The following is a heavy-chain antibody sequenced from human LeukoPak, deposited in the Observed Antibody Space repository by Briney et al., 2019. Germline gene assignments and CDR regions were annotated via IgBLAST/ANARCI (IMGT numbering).Heavy chain of an antibody. D-gene: IGHD3-3*01. CDR3: ARGGGWSPWLDS. CDR1: GYVFAAYA. Sequence: ASVKVSCKPSGYVFAAYAVSWVRQAPGEGLEWVGWIRVYNGHTDYAQKLQDRVTLTADSSTTTVYMELSSLTSDDTAVYYCARGGGWSPWLDSWGQRTLVTVSS. V-gene: IGHV1-18*01. CDR2: IRVYNGHT. J-gene: IGHJ4*02.